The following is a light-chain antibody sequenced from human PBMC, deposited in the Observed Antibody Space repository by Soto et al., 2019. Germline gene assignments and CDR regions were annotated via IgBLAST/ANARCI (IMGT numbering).Light chain of an antibody. CDR2: GAS. J-gene: IGKJ4*01. CDR3: QHYNTWPASLT. Sequence: EIVMTQSPATLSVSPGERATLSCRASQSIRNNLAWYQHRPGQAPRLLIFGASTRATGIPARFSGSGSGTDFTLTISSLQYEDFAVYYCQHYNTWPASLTFGGGTKVAIK. CDR1: QSIRNN. V-gene: IGKV3-15*01.